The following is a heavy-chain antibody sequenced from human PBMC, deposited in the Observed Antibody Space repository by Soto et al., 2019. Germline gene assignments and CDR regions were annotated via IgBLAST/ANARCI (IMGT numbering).Heavy chain of an antibody. CDR1: GGSVSSGTYF. Sequence: SETLSLTCTVSGGSVSSGTYFWSWIRQSPGKGLEWIAYIYYSGSTNYNPSLQRRSTISVDTSKSQVSLTLTYVTAADAAGYYCARSPNYYYYGFDVWAKGPRSP. CDR3: ARSPNYYYYGFDV. J-gene: IGHJ6*02. V-gene: IGHV4-61*01. CDR2: IYYSGST.